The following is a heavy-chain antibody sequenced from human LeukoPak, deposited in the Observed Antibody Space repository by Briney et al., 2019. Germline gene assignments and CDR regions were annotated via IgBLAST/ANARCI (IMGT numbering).Heavy chain of an antibody. CDR2: ISSSSYI. CDR3: ARGVYGNDAFDI. D-gene: IGHD5/OR15-5a*01. J-gene: IGHJ3*02. V-gene: IGHV3-21*01. CDR1: GFTFSSYS. Sequence: GGSLRLSCAASGFTFSSYSMNWVRQAPGKGLEWVSSISSSSYIYYADSVKGRFTISRDNAKNSLYLQMNSLRAEDTAVYYCARGVYGNDAFDIWGQGTMVTVSS.